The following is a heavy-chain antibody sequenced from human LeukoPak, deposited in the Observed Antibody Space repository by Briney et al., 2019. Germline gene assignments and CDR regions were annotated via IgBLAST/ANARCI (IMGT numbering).Heavy chain of an antibody. V-gene: IGHV3-23*01. CDR2: ISGSGATT. D-gene: IGHD1-26*01. J-gene: IGHJ4*02. Sequence: PGGSLRLSCAASGFTFTSYATNWVRQAPGKALEWVSSISGSGATTSYADSVRGRFTISRDNSNSSMFLEMNSLRVEDTAVFYCAKDRSGSLGSFDSWGQGTLVTVSS. CDR1: GFTFTSYA. CDR3: AKDRSGSLGSFDS.